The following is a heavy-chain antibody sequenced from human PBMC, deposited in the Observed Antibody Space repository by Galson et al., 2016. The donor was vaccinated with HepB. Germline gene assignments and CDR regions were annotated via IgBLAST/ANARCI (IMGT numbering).Heavy chain of an antibody. Sequence: SLRLSCATSGFTFNYAWMGWVRQAPGKGLEWVGRIKAVADGGTTDYAAPVKGRFTISRDDSTNMLFLQMDSLKIEDIAMYYCATIPPSAVIKRFDYWGQGALVTVSS. CDR1: GFTFNYAW. V-gene: IGHV3-15*01. CDR3: ATIPPSAVIKRFDY. J-gene: IGHJ4*02. D-gene: IGHD2-21*01. CDR2: IKAVADGGTT.